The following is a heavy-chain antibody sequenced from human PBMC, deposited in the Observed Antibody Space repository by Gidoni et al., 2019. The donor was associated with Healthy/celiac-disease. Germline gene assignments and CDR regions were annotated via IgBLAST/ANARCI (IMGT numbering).Heavy chain of an antibody. CDR3: AKDVGITMIQNAFDI. CDR1: GFTFTSYA. V-gene: IGHV3-23*01. Sequence: EVQLLESGVGLVQPGGSLSLCWPASGFTFTSYAMSWVRPAPGKGLEWVSAISGSGGSTYYADSVKGRFTISRDNSKNTLYLQMNSLRAEDTAVYYCAKDVGITMIQNAFDIWGQGTMVTVSS. CDR2: ISGSGGST. D-gene: IGHD3-22*01. J-gene: IGHJ3*02.